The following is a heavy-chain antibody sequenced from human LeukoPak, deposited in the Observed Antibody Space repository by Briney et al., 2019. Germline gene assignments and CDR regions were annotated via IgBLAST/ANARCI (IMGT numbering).Heavy chain of an antibody. CDR1: GGSFSGYY. J-gene: IGHJ4*02. V-gene: IGHV4-34*01. D-gene: IGHD1-14*01. CDR2: INHSGST. CDR3: AKFGGSGTFLFSDY. Sequence: PSETLSLTCAVYGGSFSGYYWSWIRQPPGKGLEWIGEINHSGSTNYNPSLKSRVTISVDTSKNQFSLKLSSVTAADTAVYYCAKFGGSGTFLFSDYWGQGTLVTVSS.